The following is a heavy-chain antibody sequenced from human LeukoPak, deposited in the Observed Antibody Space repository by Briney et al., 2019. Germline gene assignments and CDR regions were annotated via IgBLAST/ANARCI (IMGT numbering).Heavy chain of an antibody. J-gene: IGHJ4*02. CDR3: ARDLSYGSGEF. V-gene: IGHV3-33*08. CDR1: GFTFSSYW. Sequence: GGSLRLSCAASGFTFSSYWMSWVLQAPGKELEWVAAIWYDGSKQLYRDAVKGRFTISRDDSKNTVFLQMNSLRAEDTAVYFCARDLSYGSGEFWGQGTLVTVSS. CDR2: IWYDGSKQ. D-gene: IGHD3-10*01.